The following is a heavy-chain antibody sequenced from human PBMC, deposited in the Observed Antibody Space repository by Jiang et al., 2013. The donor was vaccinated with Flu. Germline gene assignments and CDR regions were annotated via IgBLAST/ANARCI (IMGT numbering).Heavy chain of an antibody. J-gene: IGHJ6*02. CDR3: AKRRVVLLREDFYKFGMDV. CDR1: EFIFSNYV. V-gene: IGHV3-23*01. CDR2: ISPTGGNT. D-gene: IGHD2-15*01. Sequence: QLLESGGDLVQPGGSLRLSCAASEFIFSNYVMSWVRRAPGKGLEWVSTISPTGGNTYYADSVKGRFTISRDNSKNALFLQMNGLSADDTAIYFCAKRRVVLLREDFYKFGMDVWGQGTTVTVSS.